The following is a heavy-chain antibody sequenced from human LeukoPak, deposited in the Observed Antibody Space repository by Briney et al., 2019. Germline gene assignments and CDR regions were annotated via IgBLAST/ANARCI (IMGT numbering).Heavy chain of an antibody. CDR2: IYHSGST. J-gene: IGHJ4*02. V-gene: IGHV4-59*12. D-gene: IGHD5-24*01. CDR3: ARAATSGFDY. CDR1: GGSISSYY. Sequence: PSETLSLTCTVSGGSISSYYWSWIRQPPGKGLEWIGYIYHSGSTYYNPSLKSRVTISVDRSKNQFSLKLSSVTAADTAVYYCARAATSGFDYWGQGTLVTVSS.